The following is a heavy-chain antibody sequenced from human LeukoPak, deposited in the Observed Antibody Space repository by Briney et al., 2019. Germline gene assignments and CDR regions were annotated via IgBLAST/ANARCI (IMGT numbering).Heavy chain of an antibody. V-gene: IGHV4-4*07. D-gene: IGHD3-9*01. CDR3: ARERLYYDILTGYFNYFDY. J-gene: IGHJ4*02. CDR1: GGSISSYY. Sequence: SETLSLTCTVSGGSISSYYWSWIRQPAGKGLEWIGRICTSGSTNYNPSLKSRVTMSVDTSKNQFSLKLSSVTAADTAVYYCARERLYYDILTGYFNYFDYWGQGTLVTVSS. CDR2: ICTSGST.